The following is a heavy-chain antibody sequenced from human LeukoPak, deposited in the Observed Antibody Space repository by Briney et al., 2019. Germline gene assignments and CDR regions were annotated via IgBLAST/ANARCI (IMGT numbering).Heavy chain of an antibody. V-gene: IGHV4-4*02. CDR2: IYYSGTT. CDR1: GFTLSTYNM. CDR3: ARDSRYGDVDV. Sequence: PGGSLRLSCAASGFTLSTYNMKWVRQAPRKGLEWIGGIYYSGTTYYNPSLKSRVTISVDTSKNQFSLKLSSVTAADTAVYYCARDSRYGDVDVWGKGTTVTVS. J-gene: IGHJ6*03. D-gene: IGHD4-17*01.